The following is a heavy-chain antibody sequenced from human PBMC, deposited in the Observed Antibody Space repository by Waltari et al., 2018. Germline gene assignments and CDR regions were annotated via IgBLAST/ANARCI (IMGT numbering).Heavy chain of an antibody. J-gene: IGHJ6*02. D-gene: IGHD2-21*01. V-gene: IGHV1-2*02. CDR1: GYTFTGYY. CDR2: INPNSGGT. CDR3: ARDLFAPSFSSSSSVMDF. Sequence: QVQLVQSGAEVKKPGASVKVSCKASGYTFTGYYMHWVRQAPGQGLEWMGWINPNSGGTNYAQKFQGSVTFTRSPPSTPPYFPLSSLISTAPPVYSFARDLFAPSFSSSSSVMDFWGQGPPVPVSS.